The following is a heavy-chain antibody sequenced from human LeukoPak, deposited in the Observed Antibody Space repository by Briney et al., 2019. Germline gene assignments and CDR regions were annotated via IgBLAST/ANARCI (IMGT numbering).Heavy chain of an antibody. D-gene: IGHD2-8*01. CDR3: ARMLGYCTNGVCYNYFDY. Sequence: GRSLRLSCAASGFTFSSYAMHWVRQAPGKGLEWVAVISYDGSNKYYADSVKGRFTISRDNSKNTLYLQMNSLRAEDTAVYYCARMLGYCTNGVCYNYFDYWGQGTLVTVSS. V-gene: IGHV3-30-3*01. CDR2: ISYDGSNK. J-gene: IGHJ4*02. CDR1: GFTFSSYA.